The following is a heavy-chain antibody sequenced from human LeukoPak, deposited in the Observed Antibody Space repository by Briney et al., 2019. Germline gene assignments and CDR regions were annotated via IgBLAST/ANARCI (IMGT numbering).Heavy chain of an antibody. CDR1: GYTFTSYG. CDR2: ISAYNGNT. J-gene: IGHJ6*02. Sequence: GASVKVSCKASGYTFTSYGISWVRQAPGQGLEWMGWISAYNGNTNYAQKLQGRVTMTTDTSTSTAYMELRSLRSDDTAVYYCARDSYYDILTGYYPWAYYYYGMDVWGQGTTVTVSS. V-gene: IGHV1-18*01. CDR3: ARDSYYDILTGYYPWAYYYYGMDV. D-gene: IGHD3-9*01.